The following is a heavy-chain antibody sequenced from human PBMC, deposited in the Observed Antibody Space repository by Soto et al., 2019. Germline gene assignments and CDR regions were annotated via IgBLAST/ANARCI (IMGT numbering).Heavy chain of an antibody. Sequence: LRLSCTTSGFTVSSSHMSWVRQAPGKGLDWVSVIYSGGNSYYAVSVQGRFTISRDNSKNTLYLQMNSLRAEDTAVYYCAKPIGGYDAFDIWGQGTMVTVSS. D-gene: IGHD3-16*01. CDR2: IYSGGNS. CDR3: AKPIGGYDAFDI. V-gene: IGHV3-53*01. J-gene: IGHJ3*02. CDR1: GFTVSSSH.